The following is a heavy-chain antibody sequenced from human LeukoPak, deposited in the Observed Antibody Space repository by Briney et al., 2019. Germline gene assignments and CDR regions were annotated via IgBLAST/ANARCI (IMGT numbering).Heavy chain of an antibody. D-gene: IGHD3-9*01. CDR2: IYYSGST. Sequence: SQTLSFTCTVSGGSFSSGGYYWSWICQHPGKGLEWIGYIYYSGSTYYNPSLKSRVTISVDTSKNQFSLKLSSVTAADTAVYYCARGFGYYDILTGFDYWGQGTLVTVSS. CDR1: GGSFSSGGYY. V-gene: IGHV4-30-4*08. J-gene: IGHJ4*02. CDR3: ARGFGYYDILTGFDY.